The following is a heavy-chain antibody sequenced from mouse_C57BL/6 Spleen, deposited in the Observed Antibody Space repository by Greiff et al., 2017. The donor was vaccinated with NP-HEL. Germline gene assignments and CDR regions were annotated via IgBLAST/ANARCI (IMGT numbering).Heavy chain of an antibody. Sequence: QVQLQQSGPELVKPGASVKISCKASGYSFTSYYIHWVKQRPGQGLEWIGWIYPGSGNTKYNEKFKGKATLTADTSSSTAYMQLSSLTSEDSAVYYCAREDGSSSWFAYWGQGTLVTVSA. V-gene: IGHV1-66*01. D-gene: IGHD2-3*01. CDR2: IYPGSGNT. CDR1: GYSFTSYY. J-gene: IGHJ3*01. CDR3: AREDGSSSWFAY.